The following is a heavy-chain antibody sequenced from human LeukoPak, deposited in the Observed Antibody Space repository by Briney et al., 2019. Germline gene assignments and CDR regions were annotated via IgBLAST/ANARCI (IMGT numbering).Heavy chain of an antibody. CDR2: IIPFSGTA. V-gene: IGHV1-69*06. CDR1: GYTFTGYY. CDR3: TRASTPYYDFWSGYYGNSWFDS. D-gene: IGHD3-3*01. J-gene: IGHJ5*01. Sequence: GASVKVSCKASGYTFTGYYMHWVRQAPGQGLQWMGGIIPFSGTANYAQKFQGRVTITADKSTSTAYMELSSLRSEDTAVYYCTRASTPYYDFWSGYYGNSWFDSWGQGTLVTVSS.